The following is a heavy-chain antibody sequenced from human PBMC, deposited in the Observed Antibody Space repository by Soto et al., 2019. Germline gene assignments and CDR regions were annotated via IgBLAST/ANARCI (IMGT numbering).Heavy chain of an antibody. V-gene: IGHV5-51*01. CDR1: GYTFTNYW. CDR3: ATHLAMATISQALY. J-gene: IGHJ4*02. D-gene: IGHD5-12*01. CDR2: IYPGDSDT. Sequence: VEYLKISCKGCGYTFTNYWIGWVRQMPGKGLEWMGIIYPGDSDTRYSPSFQCQVTISADKSISTAYQQWSSLKASDTATYSCATHLAMATISQALYWGQGTLVTVSS.